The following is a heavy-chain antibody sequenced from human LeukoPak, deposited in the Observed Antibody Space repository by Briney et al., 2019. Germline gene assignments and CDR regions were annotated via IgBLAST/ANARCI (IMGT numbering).Heavy chain of an antibody. V-gene: IGHV3-30-3*01. CDR1: GFTFSSYA. CDR3: AKDWATFVPAFDI. Sequence: DPGGSLRLSCAASGFTFSSYAMHWVRQAPGKGLEWVAVISYDGSNKYYADSVKGRFTISRDNSKNTLYLQMNSLRAEDTAVYYCAKDWATFVPAFDIWGQGTMDTVSS. D-gene: IGHD3-16*01. J-gene: IGHJ3*02. CDR2: ISYDGSNK.